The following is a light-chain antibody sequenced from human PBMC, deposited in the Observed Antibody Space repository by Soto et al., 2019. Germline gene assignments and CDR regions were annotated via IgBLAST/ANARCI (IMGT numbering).Light chain of an antibody. Sequence: DIQMTQSPSSLSASVGDRVTITCRASQSISSYLNWYQQKPGKAPKLLICAASSLQSGVPSRFSGSGSGTDFTLTISSLQPEDFATYYCQQSYSTLGYTFGQGTKLEIK. CDR2: AAS. CDR3: QQSYSTLGYT. V-gene: IGKV1-39*01. J-gene: IGKJ2*01. CDR1: QSISSY.